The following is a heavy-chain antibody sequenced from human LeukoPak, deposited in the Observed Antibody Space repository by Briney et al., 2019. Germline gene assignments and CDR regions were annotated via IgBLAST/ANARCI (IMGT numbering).Heavy chain of an antibody. CDR1: GFTFSSYG. V-gene: IGHV3-21*06. D-gene: IGHD3-22*01. CDR3: ASGTYYYDAPSSY. J-gene: IGHJ4*02. CDR2: ISSSTSI. Sequence: GGSLRLSCAASGFTFSSYGMHWVRQAPGRGLEWVSSISSSTSIYYADSVKGRFTISRDSAKNSLYLQMSSLRAEDTAVYYCASGTYYYDAPSSYWGQGTLVTVSS.